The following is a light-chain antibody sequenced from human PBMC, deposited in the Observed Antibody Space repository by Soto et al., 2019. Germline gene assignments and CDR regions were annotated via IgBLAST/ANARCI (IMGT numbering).Light chain of an antibody. J-gene: IGLJ2*01. V-gene: IGLV2-23*02. CDR1: RSDVGSYNS. CDR3: FSYADNSIWL. CDR2: EVT. Sequence: QSALTQPASVSGSPGQSITISCTGTRSDVGSYNSIAWYQQHPGKAPRVVIFEVTKRPSGISDRFSGSKSGYTASLTISGLQAEDEADYFCFSYADNSIWLFGGGTKVTVL.